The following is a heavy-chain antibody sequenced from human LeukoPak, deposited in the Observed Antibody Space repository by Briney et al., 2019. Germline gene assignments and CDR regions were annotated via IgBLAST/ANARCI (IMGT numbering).Heavy chain of an antibody. J-gene: IGHJ3*02. V-gene: IGHV3-21*01. Sequence: GGSLRLSCAASGFTFSSYSMNWVRQAPGKGLGWVSSISSSSSYIYYADSVKGRFTISRDNAKNSLYLQMNSLRAEDTAVYYCARGRHHDAFDIWGQGTMVTVSS. CDR2: ISSSSSYI. CDR3: ARGRHHDAFDI. CDR1: GFTFSSYS.